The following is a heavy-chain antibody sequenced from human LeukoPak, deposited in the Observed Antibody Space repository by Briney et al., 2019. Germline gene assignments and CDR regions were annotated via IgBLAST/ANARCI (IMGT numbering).Heavy chain of an antibody. CDR3: ARQIAVSGKGGNFDY. Sequence: PSETLSLTCTVSGGSISSSNYYRGWIRQPPGKGLEWIGSIYYSGSTYSNPSLKSRLTISIDTPKNQFSLKLSSVTAADTAVYYCARQIAVSGKGGNFDYWGQGTLVTVSS. J-gene: IGHJ4*02. CDR2: IYYSGST. V-gene: IGHV4-39*01. CDR1: GGSISSSNYY. D-gene: IGHD6-19*01.